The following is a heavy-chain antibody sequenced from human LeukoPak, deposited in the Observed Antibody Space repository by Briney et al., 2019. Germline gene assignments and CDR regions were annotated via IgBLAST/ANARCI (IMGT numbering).Heavy chain of an antibody. V-gene: IGHV5-51*01. Sequence: GESLKISCKGSGYSFNTYWIGWVRQMPGKGLEWMGIIYPGDSDTKYSPSFQGQVTISADKSISTAYLQWSSLKASDTAMYYCARLKRSVAVADFDYWGQGTLVTVSS. CDR2: IYPGDSDT. D-gene: IGHD6-19*01. CDR1: GYSFNTYW. CDR3: ARLKRSVAVADFDY. J-gene: IGHJ4*02.